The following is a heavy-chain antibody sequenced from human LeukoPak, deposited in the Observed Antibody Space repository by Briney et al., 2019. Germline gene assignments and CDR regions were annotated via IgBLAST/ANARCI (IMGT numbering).Heavy chain of an antibody. J-gene: IGHJ4*02. V-gene: IGHV1-2*02. CDR1: GYTFTGYY. Sequence: GASVKVSCKAAGYTFTGYYMHWVRQAPGQGLEWMGWINPNSGSTNYAQKFQGRVTMTRDTSITTAYMELSRLRSDDTAVYYCARRYFVSGSYYTDYWGQGTLVTVSS. CDR3: ARRYFVSGSYYTDY. CDR2: INPNSGST. D-gene: IGHD3-10*01.